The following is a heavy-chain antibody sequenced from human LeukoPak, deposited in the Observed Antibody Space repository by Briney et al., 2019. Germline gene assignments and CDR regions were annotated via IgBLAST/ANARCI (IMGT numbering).Heavy chain of an antibody. J-gene: IGHJ4*02. CDR2: IRPYSGNT. CDR3: ARYYCSSITCQGIDY. Sequence: GASVKVSCKASGYSFTNYDITWVRQAPGQGLEWMGWIRPYSGNTNNAQNLQGRVTMTTDTSTSTAYMELRSLRSDDTAVYYCARYYCSSITCQGIDYWGQGTLVTVSS. D-gene: IGHD2-2*01. V-gene: IGHV1-18*01. CDR1: GYSFTNYD.